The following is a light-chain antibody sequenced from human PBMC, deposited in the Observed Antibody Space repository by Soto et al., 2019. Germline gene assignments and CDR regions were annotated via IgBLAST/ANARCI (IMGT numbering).Light chain of an antibody. V-gene: IGKV1-39*01. J-gene: IGKJ2*01. CDR2: ATS. CDR1: RSVGSV. Sequence: DIQLTQSPSFLSASVGDRVSLTCRAVRSVGSVLNWYQQKPGEAPRLLIYATSNLQTGVPSRFSGSGSGTEFTLTISTLQPEDFATYFCQQSYSAQYTFGQGTMLEIK. CDR3: QQSYSAQYT.